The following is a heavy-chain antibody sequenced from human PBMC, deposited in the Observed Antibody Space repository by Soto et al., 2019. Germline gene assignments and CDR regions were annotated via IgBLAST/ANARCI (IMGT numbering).Heavy chain of an antibody. J-gene: IGHJ6*02. CDR1: GGSISSGGYY. D-gene: IGHD3-10*01. CDR2: IYYSGST. V-gene: IGHV4-31*03. CDR3: ARLLWFGELSGYYGMDV. Sequence: QVQLQESGPGLVKPSQTLSLTCTVSGGSISSGGYYWSWIRQHPGKGLEWIGYIYYSGSTYYNPSLQSRVTIAVATSKNQSSLKLSSVTAADTAVYYCARLLWFGELSGYYGMDVWGQGTTVTVSS.